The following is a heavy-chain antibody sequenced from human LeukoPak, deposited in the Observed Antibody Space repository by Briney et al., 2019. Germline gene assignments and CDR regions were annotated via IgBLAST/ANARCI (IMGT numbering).Heavy chain of an antibody. CDR3: ARRNYDILTGYFSDDY. Sequence: GGSLRLSCAASGFTFSSYSMNWVRQAPGKGLEWVSYISSSSSTIYYADSVKGRFTISRDNAKNSLYLQMNSLRAEDTAVYYCARRNYDILTGYFSDDYWGQGTLVTVSS. CDR2: ISSSSSTI. D-gene: IGHD3-9*01. J-gene: IGHJ4*02. CDR1: GFTFSSYS. V-gene: IGHV3-48*01.